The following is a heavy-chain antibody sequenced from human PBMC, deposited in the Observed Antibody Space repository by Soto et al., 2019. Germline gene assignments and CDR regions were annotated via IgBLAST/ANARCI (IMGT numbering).Heavy chain of an antibody. CDR1: GYTFTSYA. J-gene: IGHJ6*02. D-gene: IGHD6-6*01. V-gene: IGHV1-3*01. Sequence: ASVKVSCKASGYTFTSYAMHWVRQAPGQRLEWMGWINAGNGNTKYSQKFQGRVTITRDTSASTAYMELSSLRSEDTAVYYCARLVGISSNYYYCMDVWGQGTTVTVSS. CDR2: INAGNGNT. CDR3: ARLVGISSNYYYCMDV.